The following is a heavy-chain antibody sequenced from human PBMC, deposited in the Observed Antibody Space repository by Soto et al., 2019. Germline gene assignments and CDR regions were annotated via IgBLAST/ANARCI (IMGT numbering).Heavy chain of an antibody. CDR2: IYSGGST. D-gene: IGHD3-10*01. CDR1: WFTVSSNY. CDR3: ASGYGSGSYYKRGYYYYYGMDV. J-gene: IGHJ6*02. Sequence: PGGSLRLSCAASWFTVSSNYMSWVRQAPGKGLEWVSVIYSGGSTYYADSVKGRFTISRHNSKNTLYLQMNSLRAEDTAVYYCASGYGSGSYYKRGYYYYYGMDVWGQGTTVTVSS. V-gene: IGHV3-53*04.